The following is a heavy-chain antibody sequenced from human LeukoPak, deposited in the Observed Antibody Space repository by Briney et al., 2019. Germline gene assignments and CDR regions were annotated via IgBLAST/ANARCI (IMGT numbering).Heavy chain of an antibody. Sequence: ASVKVSCKASGYTVTSYYMHWVRQAPGQGLEWMGIINPSGGSTSYAQKFQGRVTMTRDMSTSTVYMELSSLRSEDTAVYYCATHWEWVVRGVIIGLTNWGQGTLVTVSS. D-gene: IGHD3-10*01. V-gene: IGHV1-46*01. CDR3: ATHWEWVVRGVIIGLTN. J-gene: IGHJ4*02. CDR2: INPSGGST. CDR1: GYTVTSYY.